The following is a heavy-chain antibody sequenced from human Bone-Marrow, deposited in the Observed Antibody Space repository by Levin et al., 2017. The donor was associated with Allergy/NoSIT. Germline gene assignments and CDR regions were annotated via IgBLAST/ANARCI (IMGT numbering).Heavy chain of an antibody. CDR1: GYTFTYRY. D-gene: IGHD6-13*01. CDR2: ITPFNGNT. Sequence: SVKVSCKASGYTFTYRYLHWVRQAPGQALEWMGWITPFNGNTNYAQKFQDRVTITRDRSMSTAYMELSSLRSEDTAMYYCAGGAAAGDVIDPWGQGTLVTVSS. CDR3: AGGAAAGDVIDP. J-gene: IGHJ5*02. V-gene: IGHV1-45*02.